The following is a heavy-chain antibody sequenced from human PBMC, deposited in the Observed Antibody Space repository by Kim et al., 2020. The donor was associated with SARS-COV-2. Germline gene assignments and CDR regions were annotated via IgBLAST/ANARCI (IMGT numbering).Heavy chain of an antibody. V-gene: IGHV3-30-3*01. Sequence: GGSLRLSCAVSSFTFSNFAMHWVRQAPGKGPEWVTSISYDGSEKHYADSVMGRFTISRDNSKNTLSPQMDSLRVEDTAMYYCAREGLERYFDCGWFDPWGQGTLVTVSS. CDR3: AREGLERYFDCGWFDP. CDR2: ISYDGSEK. CDR1: SFTFSNFA. J-gene: IGHJ5*02. D-gene: IGHD3-9*01.